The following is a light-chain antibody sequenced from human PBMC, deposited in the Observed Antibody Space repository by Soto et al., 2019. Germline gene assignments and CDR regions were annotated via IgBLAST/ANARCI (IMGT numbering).Light chain of an antibody. CDR2: DAS. J-gene: IGKJ4*01. V-gene: IGKV3-11*01. CDR3: QQRSTWPLT. Sequence: EIVLTQSPAPLSLSPGERATLSCRASQSISNYLAWYQQRPGQPPRLLIHDASNRATGIPARFSGSGSGTDFTLTISSLDPEDVAVYYCQQRSTWPLTFGGGTKVEIK. CDR1: QSISNY.